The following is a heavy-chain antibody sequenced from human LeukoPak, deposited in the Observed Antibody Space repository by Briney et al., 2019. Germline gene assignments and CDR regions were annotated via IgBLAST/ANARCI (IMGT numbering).Heavy chain of an antibody. D-gene: IGHD6-13*01. Sequence: SETLSLTCTVSGGSITSYYWSWIRQPAGKGLEWIGRIYVTESTNYNPSLKSRVTISVDTSKNQFSLKLSSVTAADTAVYYCARGGSSWYVDYSWFDPWGQGTLVTVSS. CDR3: ARGGSSWYVDYSWFDP. CDR1: GGSITSYY. J-gene: IGHJ5*02. CDR2: IYVTEST. V-gene: IGHV4-4*07.